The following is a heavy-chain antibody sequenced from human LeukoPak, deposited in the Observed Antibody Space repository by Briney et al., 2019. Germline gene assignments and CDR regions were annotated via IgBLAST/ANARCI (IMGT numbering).Heavy chain of an antibody. V-gene: IGHV3-23*01. CDR3: AKGRGYCTGGSCYSDY. Sequence: GGSLRLSCAASGFTFSNYAMGWVRQAPGKGLEWVSAITATGGDTYHADSVKGRFTISRDNSKNTLYFQMNSLRAEDTAIYYCAKGRGYCTGGSCYSDYWGQGTLVTVSS. J-gene: IGHJ4*02. CDR2: ITATGGDT. D-gene: IGHD2-15*01. CDR1: GFTFSNYA.